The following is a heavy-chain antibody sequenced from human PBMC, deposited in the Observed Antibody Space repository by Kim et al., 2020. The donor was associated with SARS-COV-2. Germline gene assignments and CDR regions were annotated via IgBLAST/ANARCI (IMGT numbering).Heavy chain of an antibody. D-gene: IGHD6-13*01. CDR3: ARTQAAASGRIVGHGMDV. CDR2: ISYDGSNK. J-gene: IGHJ6*02. CDR1: GFTFSSYA. Sequence: GGSLRLSCAASGFTFSSYAMHWVRQAPGKGLEWVAVISYDGSNKYYADSVKGRFTISRDNSKNTLYLQMNSLRAEDTAVYYCARTQAAASGRIVGHGMDVWGQGTTFTVS. V-gene: IGHV3-30*04.